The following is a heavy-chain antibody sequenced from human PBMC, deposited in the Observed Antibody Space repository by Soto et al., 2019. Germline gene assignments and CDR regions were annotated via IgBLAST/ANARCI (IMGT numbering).Heavy chain of an antibody. D-gene: IGHD5-12*01. CDR2: IIPLLNIA. Sequence: VKVSCKASGGSFSSYIVTWVRQAPGQGLEWMGRIIPLLNIANYAQKFQGRVTITADRSTGTAYMELNSLRSEDTAVYYCARDSPIGSTFSGYDAIDYWGQGTLVTVSS. J-gene: IGHJ4*02. CDR3: ARDSPIGSTFSGYDAIDY. V-gene: IGHV1-69*10. CDR1: GGSFSSYI.